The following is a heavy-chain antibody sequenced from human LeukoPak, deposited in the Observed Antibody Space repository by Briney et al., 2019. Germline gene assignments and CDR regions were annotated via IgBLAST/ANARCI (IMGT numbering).Heavy chain of an antibody. CDR2: INSNSGGT. D-gene: IGHD2-15*01. J-gene: IGHJ4*02. Sequence: ASVKVSCKASGYTFTGYYMHWVRQAPGQGPEWMGWINSNSGGTNYAQKFQGRVTMTRDTSISTAYMELSRLRSDDTAVYYCARGGYVVVVAATYDYWGQGTLVTVSS. CDR1: GYTFTGYY. V-gene: IGHV1-2*02. CDR3: ARGGYVVVVAATYDY.